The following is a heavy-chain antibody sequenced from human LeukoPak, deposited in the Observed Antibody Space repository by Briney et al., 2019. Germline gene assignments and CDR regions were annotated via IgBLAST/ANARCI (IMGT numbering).Heavy chain of an antibody. D-gene: IGHD1-26*01. J-gene: IGHJ6*03. Sequence: GGSLRLSCAASGFTFSSYSMNWVRQAPGKGLEWVSFISSSSTYIYYADSLKGRFTISRDNAKNSLYLQMNSLRAEDTAVYFCARATWDPNYYYYMDVWGKGTTVTISS. CDR2: ISSSSTYI. CDR3: ARATWDPNYYYYMDV. CDR1: GFTFSSYS. V-gene: IGHV3-21*06.